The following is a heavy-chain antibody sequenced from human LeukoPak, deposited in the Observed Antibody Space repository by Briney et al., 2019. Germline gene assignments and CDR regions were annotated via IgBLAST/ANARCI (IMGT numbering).Heavy chain of an antibody. Sequence: ASVKVSCKASGGTFSSYAISWVRQAPGQGLEWMGWMNPNSGNTGYAQKFQGRVTMTRNTSISTAYMELSSLRSEDTAVYYCARVDSSSLDWFDPWGQGTLVTVSS. V-gene: IGHV1-8*02. CDR1: GGTFSSYA. CDR3: ARVDSSSLDWFDP. J-gene: IGHJ5*02. D-gene: IGHD6-13*01. CDR2: MNPNSGNT.